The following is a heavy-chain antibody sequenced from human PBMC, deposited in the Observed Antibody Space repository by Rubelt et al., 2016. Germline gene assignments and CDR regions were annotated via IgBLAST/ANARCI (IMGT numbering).Heavy chain of an antibody. J-gene: IGHJ4*02. V-gene: IGHV4-39*01. CDR2: IYYSGST. Sequence: QLQLQESGPGPVKPSETLSLTCTVSGGSISSSSYYWGWIRQPPGKGLEWIGSIYYSGSTYYNPSLKSRVTISVDTSKNQFSLKLSSVTAADTALYYCARRLMPSYYFAYWGQGMLVTVSS. CDR3: ARRLMPSYYFAY. CDR1: GGSISSSSYY. D-gene: IGHD2-2*01.